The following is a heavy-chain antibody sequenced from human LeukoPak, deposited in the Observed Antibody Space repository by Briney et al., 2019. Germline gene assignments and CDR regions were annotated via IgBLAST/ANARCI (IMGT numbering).Heavy chain of an antibody. CDR2: ITYDGSKE. Sequence: GGSLRLSCATSGFTFSLYGIHWVRQAPGKGLEWVAVITYDGSKEYYADSVKGRFIISRDNSKNTLYLQMSSLRAEDTAVYYCAKDDSSGTGGYYYYYMDVWGTGTTVTVSS. D-gene: IGHD3-22*01. CDR1: GFTFSLYG. J-gene: IGHJ6*03. CDR3: AKDDSSGTGGYYYYYMDV. V-gene: IGHV3-30*18.